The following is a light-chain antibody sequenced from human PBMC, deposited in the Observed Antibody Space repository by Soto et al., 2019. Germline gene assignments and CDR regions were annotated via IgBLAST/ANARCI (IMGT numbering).Light chain of an antibody. CDR2: GAS. Sequence: DIQMTQSPSSVSASVGDTVTITCRASQGISNFLAWFQQKPGKAPKSLIHGASSLQSGVPSNFSGSGSDTDFTLTISSLQPEDSATYFCQQYHSFPVTFGGGTKVEIK. CDR3: QQYHSFPVT. V-gene: IGKV1-16*02. CDR1: QGISNF. J-gene: IGKJ4*01.